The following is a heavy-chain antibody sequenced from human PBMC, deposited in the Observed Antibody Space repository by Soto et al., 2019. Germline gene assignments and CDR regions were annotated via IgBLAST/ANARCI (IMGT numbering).Heavy chain of an antibody. CDR1: GGSISSGGHY. D-gene: IGHD3-9*01. Sequence: SETLSLTCTVSGGSISSGGHYWSWIRQHPGKGLEWIGHIYDSENTYYNPSFKSRVSISPDTSKNQFSLKLKSVTAADTAVYYCARVDHRGYFAILTDYWGQGTLVTGSS. CDR2: IYDSENT. V-gene: IGHV4-31*03. CDR3: ARVDHRGYFAILTDY. J-gene: IGHJ4*02.